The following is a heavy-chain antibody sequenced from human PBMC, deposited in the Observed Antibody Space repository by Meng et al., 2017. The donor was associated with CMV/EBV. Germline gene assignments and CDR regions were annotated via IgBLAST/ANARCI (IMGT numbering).Heavy chain of an antibody. CDR1: GGSISSYY. CDR3: ARDVGGDYRNDYYYYYGMDV. Sequence: SETLSLTCTVSGGSISSYYWSWVRQPPGKGLEWIGYIYYSGSTNYNPSLKSLVTISVDTSKNQLSLKLSSVTAADTAAYYCARDVGGDYRNDYYYYYGMDVWGQGTTVTVSS. CDR2: IYYSGST. J-gene: IGHJ6*02. V-gene: IGHV4-59*01. D-gene: IGHD4-17*01.